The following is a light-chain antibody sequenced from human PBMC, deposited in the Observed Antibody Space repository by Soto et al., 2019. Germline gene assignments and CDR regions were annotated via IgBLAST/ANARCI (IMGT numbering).Light chain of an antibody. J-gene: IGKJ2*01. CDR3: QQYGSSPRT. Sequence: EIVLTQSPGTLSLSPGERATVSCRASQSVSSSNLAWYQQKPGQAPRLLIYGASSRASGIPDRFSGSGSGTDFTLPISRLEPEDFAVYYCQQYGSSPRTFGQGTKLEIK. CDR2: GAS. V-gene: IGKV3-20*01. CDR1: QSVSSSN.